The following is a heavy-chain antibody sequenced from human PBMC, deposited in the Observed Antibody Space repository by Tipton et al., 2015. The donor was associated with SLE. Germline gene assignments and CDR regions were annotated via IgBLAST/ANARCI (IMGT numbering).Heavy chain of an antibody. J-gene: IGHJ5*02. V-gene: IGHV4-39*07. CDR1: GGSISSSSYY. Sequence: TLSLTCTVSGGSISSSSYYWGWIRQPPGKGLEWIGSIYYSGSTYYNPSLKSRVTISVDTSKNQFSLKLSSVTAADTAVYYCARALMVGAPGAWFDHWGQATLVTVSS. CDR3: ARALMVGAPGAWFDH. CDR2: IYYSGST. D-gene: IGHD1-26*01.